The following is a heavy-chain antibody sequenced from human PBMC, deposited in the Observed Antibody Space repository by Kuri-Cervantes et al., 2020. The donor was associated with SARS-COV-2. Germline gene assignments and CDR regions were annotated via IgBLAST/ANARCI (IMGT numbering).Heavy chain of an antibody. J-gene: IGHJ4*02. Sequence: GGSLRLSCAASGFTFSSYEMNWVRHAPGKGLEWVSYISSSGSTIHYADSVKGRFTISRDNAKNSLYLQMNSLRAEDTAVYYCARELSGWNDYWGQGTLVTVSS. CDR2: ISSSGSTI. CDR1: GFTFSSYE. V-gene: IGHV3-48*03. D-gene: IGHD6-19*01. CDR3: ARELSGWNDY.